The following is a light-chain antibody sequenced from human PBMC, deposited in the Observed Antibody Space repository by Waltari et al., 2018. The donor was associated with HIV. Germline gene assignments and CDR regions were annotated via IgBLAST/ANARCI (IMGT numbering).Light chain of an antibody. V-gene: IGKV1-39*01. CDR2: GAL. CDR1: HNISLY. J-gene: IGKJ4*02. CDR3: QQSYLAPYT. Sequence: DIQLTQSPSSLSASVGGSVTITCRASHNISLYLNWYHQREREAPKLLIYGALNLHTGVSTRFRGSASGTDFTLSITNVQPVDFACYFCQQSYLAPYTFGGGTKL.